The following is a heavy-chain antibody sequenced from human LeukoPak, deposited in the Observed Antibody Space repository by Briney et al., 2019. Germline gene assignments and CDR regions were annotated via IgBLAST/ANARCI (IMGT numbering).Heavy chain of an antibody. Sequence: PSETLPLTCAVSGYSISSGYYWGWIRQPPGKGLEWIGSIYHSGSTYYNPSLKSRVTISVDTSKNQFSLKLSSVTAADTAVYYCARHEEITFGGVIATTGFDYWGQGTLVTVSS. D-gene: IGHD3-16*02. CDR1: GYSISSGYY. CDR2: IYHSGST. J-gene: IGHJ4*02. CDR3: ARHEEITFGGVIATTGFDY. V-gene: IGHV4-38-2*01.